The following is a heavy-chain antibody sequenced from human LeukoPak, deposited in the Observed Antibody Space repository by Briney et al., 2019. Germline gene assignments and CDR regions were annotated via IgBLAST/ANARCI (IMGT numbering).Heavy chain of an antibody. V-gene: IGHV4-31*03. CDR3: ARDLGGDGFNLRNWFDP. CDR1: GGSINSADYY. D-gene: IGHD5-24*01. CDR2: IYYSGSR. J-gene: IGHJ5*02. Sequence: SETLSLTCTVSGGSINSADYYWSWIRQHPGKGLEWIGYIYYSGSRYYNPSLKSRVSISIDTSKDQFSLNLSSVTAADTAVYYCARDLGGDGFNLRNWFDPWGQGTLVTVSS.